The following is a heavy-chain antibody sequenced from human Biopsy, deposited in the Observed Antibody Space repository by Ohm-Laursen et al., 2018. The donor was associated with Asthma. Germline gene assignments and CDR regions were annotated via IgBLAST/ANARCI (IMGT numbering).Heavy chain of an antibody. Sequence: AASVKVSCKASGYTFIGCHIHWMRQAPGQGLEWMGRINPNSGGTNYAQKFQGRVTMTRDTSINTAYMEVSRLRSDDTAVYYCARGQKSAGDRWFDPWGQGTLVTVSS. CDR3: ARGQKSAGDRWFDP. D-gene: IGHD6-13*01. CDR1: GYTFIGCH. J-gene: IGHJ5*02. V-gene: IGHV1-2*06. CDR2: INPNSGGT.